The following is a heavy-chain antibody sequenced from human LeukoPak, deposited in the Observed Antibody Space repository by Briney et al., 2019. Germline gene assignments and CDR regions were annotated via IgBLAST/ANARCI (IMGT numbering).Heavy chain of an antibody. J-gene: IGHJ6*02. Sequence: GGSLRLSCAASGSTFSSYAMHWVRQAPGKGLEWVAVISYDGSNKYYADSVKGRFTISRDNSKNTLYLQMNSLRAEDTAVYYCARDLYTSELLWFGELDPHYGMDVWGQGTTVTVSS. CDR2: ISYDGSNK. V-gene: IGHV3-30-3*01. CDR1: GSTFSSYA. D-gene: IGHD3-10*01. CDR3: ARDLYTSELLWFGELDPHYGMDV.